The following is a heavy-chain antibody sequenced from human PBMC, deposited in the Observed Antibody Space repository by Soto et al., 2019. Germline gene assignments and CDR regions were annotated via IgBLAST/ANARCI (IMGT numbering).Heavy chain of an antibody. Sequence: EVQLVESGGGLVQPGGSLRLSCAASGFTFSSNRMIWVRQAPGKGLEWVAKINQDGGVRYYVDSVKGRFTISRDNAKNSLYLRMNSLRAEDTAVYYCATDYQAYWGQGTLVTVSS. J-gene: IGHJ4*02. D-gene: IGHD3-16*02. CDR3: ATDYQAY. CDR2: INQDGGVR. V-gene: IGHV3-7*01. CDR1: GFTFSSNR.